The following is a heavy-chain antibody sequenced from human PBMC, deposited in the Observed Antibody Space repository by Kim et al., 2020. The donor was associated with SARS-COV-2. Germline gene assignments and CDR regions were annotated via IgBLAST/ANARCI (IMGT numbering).Heavy chain of an antibody. CDR2: MNPNSGNT. CDR3: ARRRAAAGTSLSY. J-gene: IGHJ4*02. CDR1: GYTFTSYD. D-gene: IGHD6-13*01. Sequence: ASVKVSCKASGYTFTSYDINWVRQATGQGLEWMGWMNPNSGNTGYAQKFQGRVTMTRNTSISTAYMELSSLTSEDTAVYFCARRRAAAGTSLSYWGQGTLVTVCS. V-gene: IGHV1-8*01.